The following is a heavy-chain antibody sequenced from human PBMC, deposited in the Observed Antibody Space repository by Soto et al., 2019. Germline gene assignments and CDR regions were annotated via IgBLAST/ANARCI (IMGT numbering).Heavy chain of an antibody. CDR1: GGTFSSYT. V-gene: IGHV1-69*08. Sequence: QVQLVQSGAEVKKPGSSVKVSCKASGGTFSSYTINWVRQAPGQGLEWMGRIIPILGIANYAQKFQGRVTITADKSTSTAYMELSSLRSEDTALYYCARDSDYYYGMDVWGQGTTVTVSS. CDR3: ARDSDYYYGMDV. J-gene: IGHJ6*02. CDR2: IIPILGIA.